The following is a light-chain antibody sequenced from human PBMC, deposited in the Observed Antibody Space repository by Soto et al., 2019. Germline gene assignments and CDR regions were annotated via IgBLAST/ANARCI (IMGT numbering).Light chain of an antibody. CDR1: QSITSSY. V-gene: IGKV3-20*01. CDR2: GVS. CDR3: QQYDNSPVT. J-gene: IGKJ1*01. Sequence: EIVLTQSPGTLSLSPGERATLSCRASQSITSSYLAWYQQKPGQAPRLLIYGVSSRATGIPDRFSGSGSGTDFTLTISRLEPEDFAVYYCQQYDNSPVTFGQGNKVEIK.